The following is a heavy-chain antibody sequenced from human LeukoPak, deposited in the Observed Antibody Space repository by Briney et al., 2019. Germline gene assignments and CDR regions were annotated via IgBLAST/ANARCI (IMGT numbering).Heavy chain of an antibody. J-gene: IGHJ6*03. CDR2: MNPNSGNT. D-gene: IGHD6-13*01. V-gene: IGHV1-8*01. Sequence: GASVKVSCKASGYTFTSYDINRVRQATGQGLEWMGWMNPNSGNTGYAQKFQGRVTMTRNTSISTAYMELSSLRSEDTAVYYCARGGIAAAGTDYYYYMDVWGKGTTVTVSS. CDR1: GYTFTSYD. CDR3: ARGGIAAAGTDYYYYMDV.